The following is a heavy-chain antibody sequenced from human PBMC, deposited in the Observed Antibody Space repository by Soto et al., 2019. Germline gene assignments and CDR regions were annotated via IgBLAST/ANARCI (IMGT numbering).Heavy chain of an antibody. V-gene: IGHV3-23*01. Sequence: EVQLLESGEGLVQPGGSLKLSCAASGFTFSNHAMSWVRQAPGKGLEWVSGIGGSGRNTYYAASVKGRFTISRDNSQNTLFLQMNSLRAEDTAEYYCARVLRYFDTPYGMDVWGQGTTVTVSS. CDR3: ARVLRYFDTPYGMDV. D-gene: IGHD3-9*01. CDR1: GFTFSNHA. CDR2: IGGSGRNT. J-gene: IGHJ6*02.